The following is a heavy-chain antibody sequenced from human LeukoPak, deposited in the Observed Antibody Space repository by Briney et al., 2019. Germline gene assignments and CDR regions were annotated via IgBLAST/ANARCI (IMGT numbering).Heavy chain of an antibody. V-gene: IGHV3-21*01. CDR3: ARGYYDFGDAFDI. Sequence: GGSLRLSCAASGFTFSSYSMNWVRQAPGKGLEWVSSISSSSSYIYYADSVKGRFTISRDNAKNSLYLQMNSLRAEDTAVYYCARGYYDFGDAFDIWGQGTMVTVSS. CDR1: GFTFSSYS. D-gene: IGHD3-3*01. J-gene: IGHJ3*02. CDR2: ISSSSSYI.